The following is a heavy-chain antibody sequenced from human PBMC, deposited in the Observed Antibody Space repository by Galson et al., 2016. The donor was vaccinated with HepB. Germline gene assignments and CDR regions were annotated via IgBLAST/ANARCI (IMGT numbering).Heavy chain of an antibody. CDR1: GFAFTTYS. J-gene: IGHJ4*02. D-gene: IGHD6-25*01. V-gene: IGHV3-21*01. CDR2: ISSGSNYI. Sequence: SLRLSCAASGFAFTTYSMNWVRQAHGKGLEWVSSISSGSNYIYYSASVKGRFTISRDNARKSLSLQMSSLRADDTATYYCTRGWQAAWSQGQHVLDYWGPGTVVTVSS. CDR3: TRGWQAAWSQGQHVLDY.